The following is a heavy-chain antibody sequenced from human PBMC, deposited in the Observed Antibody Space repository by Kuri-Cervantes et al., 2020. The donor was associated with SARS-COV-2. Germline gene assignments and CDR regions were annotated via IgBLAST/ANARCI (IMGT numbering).Heavy chain of an antibody. Sequence: SLKISCAASGFTFSSYAMSWVRQAPGKGLEWVSGISWNSGSMGYADSVKGRFTISRDNANKSLYLQMNSLRVEDTAFYYCAKGGYGGSFEYWGQGTLVTVSS. D-gene: IGHD4/OR15-4a*01. V-gene: IGHV3-9*01. CDR2: ISWNSGSM. J-gene: IGHJ4*02. CDR3: AKGGYGGSFEY. CDR1: GFTFSSYA.